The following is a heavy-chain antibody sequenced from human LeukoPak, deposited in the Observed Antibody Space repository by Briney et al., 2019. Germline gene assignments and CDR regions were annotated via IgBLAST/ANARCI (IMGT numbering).Heavy chain of an antibody. CDR2: ICCGGST. D-gene: IGHD4-11*01. Sequence: PSETLSLTCTVSVASISYNYWSWIRQPPGMGLEWLGYICCGGSTYYNPSLKSRVTISLDTSKNHFSLNLSSVTASDTAVYYCARRPGDYSNFNWFGPWGQGTLVTVSS. CDR3: ARRPGDYSNFNWFGP. CDR1: VASISYNY. J-gene: IGHJ5*02. V-gene: IGHV4-59*08.